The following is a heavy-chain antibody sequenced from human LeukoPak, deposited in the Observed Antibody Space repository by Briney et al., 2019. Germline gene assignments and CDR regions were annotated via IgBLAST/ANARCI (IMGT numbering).Heavy chain of an antibody. D-gene: IGHD2-2*01. Sequence: GGSLRLSCAASGFTFSSYAMSWVRQAPGEGLEWVSAISGSGGSTYYADSVKGRFTISRDNSKNTLYLQMNSLRAEDTAVYYCATYCSSTSCYHLYFDYWGQGTLVTVSS. CDR1: GFTFSSYA. CDR3: ATYCSSTSCYHLYFDY. V-gene: IGHV3-23*01. J-gene: IGHJ4*02. CDR2: ISGSGGST.